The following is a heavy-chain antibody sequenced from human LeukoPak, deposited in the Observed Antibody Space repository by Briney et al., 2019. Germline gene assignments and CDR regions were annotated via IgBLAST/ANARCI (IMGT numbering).Heavy chain of an antibody. CDR3: AKDIAPIVVSLGGGGFDY. D-gene: IGHD2-2*01. CDR2: IRYDGHNK. CDR1: GFTFSSYG. Sequence: GRSLRLSCAASGFTFSSYGMHWVRQAPGKGLEWVAFIRYDGHNKYSADSVKGRLTISRDNLKNTLSLQMNSLRLEDTAVYYCAKDIAPIVVSLGGGGFDYWGQGTLVTVSS. V-gene: IGHV3-30*02. J-gene: IGHJ4*02.